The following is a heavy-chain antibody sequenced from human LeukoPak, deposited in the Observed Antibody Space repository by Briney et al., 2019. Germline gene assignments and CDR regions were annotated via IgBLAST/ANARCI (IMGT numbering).Heavy chain of an antibody. J-gene: IGHJ6*02. CDR2: ISAYNGNT. Sequence: GASVKVSCKASGYTFTSYGISWVRQAPGQGLEWMGWISAYNGNTNYAQKPQGRVTMTTDTSTSTAYMELRSLRSDDTAVYYCARAVAASTRYYYGMDVWGQGTTVTVSS. CDR1: GYTFTSYG. V-gene: IGHV1-18*01. CDR3: ARAVAASTRYYYGMDV. D-gene: IGHD6-13*01.